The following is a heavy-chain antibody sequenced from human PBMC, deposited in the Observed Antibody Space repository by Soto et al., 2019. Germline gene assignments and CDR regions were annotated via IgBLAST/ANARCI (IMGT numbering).Heavy chain of an antibody. CDR3: ARGHYSMDV. CDR1: GFMFSDYY. Sequence: QVQLMQSGGGLVKPGGSLRLSCAASGFMFSDYYMTWIRQTPVRGLEWVAYINTISDTNYAKSVRVRFTIYRDNASNSLYLQMNSLRVEDSAVYYCARGHYSMDVWGQGTTVTVSS. V-gene: IGHV3-11*03. CDR2: INTISDT. J-gene: IGHJ6*02.